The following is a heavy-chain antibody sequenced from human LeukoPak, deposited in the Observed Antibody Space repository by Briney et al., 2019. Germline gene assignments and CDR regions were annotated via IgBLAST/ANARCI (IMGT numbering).Heavy chain of an antibody. V-gene: IGHV3-7*01. CDR3: AKSARYFDWLLYPLDAFDI. Sequence: GGSLRLSCVGSGFTFSSYWTTWVRQAPGKGLEWVGNINQDGSEENYVDSVRGRFTISRDNARNSLFLQMNSLRAEDTAVYYCAKSARYFDWLLYPLDAFDIWGQGTMVTVSS. D-gene: IGHD3-9*01. J-gene: IGHJ3*02. CDR1: GFTFSSYW. CDR2: INQDGSEE.